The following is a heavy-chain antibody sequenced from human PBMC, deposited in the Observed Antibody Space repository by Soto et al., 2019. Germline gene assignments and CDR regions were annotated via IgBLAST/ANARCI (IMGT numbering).Heavy chain of an antibody. CDR3: AKFIDSDEFCGGDCYAWDY. V-gene: IGHV3-23*01. J-gene: IGHJ4*02. Sequence: GGSLRLSCAASGFTFSSYAMSWVRQAPGKGLEWVSAISGSGGSTYYADSVKGRFTISRDNSKNTLYLQMNSLRAEDTAVYYCAKFIDSDEFCGGDCYAWDYWVQGTLVTVSS. CDR1: GFTFSSYA. CDR2: ISGSGGST. D-gene: IGHD2-21*02.